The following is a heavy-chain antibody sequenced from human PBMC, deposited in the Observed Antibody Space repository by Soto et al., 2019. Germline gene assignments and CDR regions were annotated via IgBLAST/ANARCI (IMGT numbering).Heavy chain of an antibody. CDR2: ISAYNGNT. Sequence: QVQLVQSGAEVKKPGASVKVSCKASGYTFTSYGISWVRQAPGQGLEWMGWISAYNGNTNYAQKLQGRVTMTTDTSTSTPYMELRSLTSDDTAVYYCARRRHWNYVSVGVDPWGQGTLVTVSS. J-gene: IGHJ5*02. CDR1: GYTFTSYG. V-gene: IGHV1-18*01. CDR3: ARRRHWNYVSVGVDP. D-gene: IGHD1-7*01.